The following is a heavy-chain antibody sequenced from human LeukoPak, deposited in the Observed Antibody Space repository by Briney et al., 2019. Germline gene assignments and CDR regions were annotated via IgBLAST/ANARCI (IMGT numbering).Heavy chain of an antibody. Sequence: SETLSLTCTVSGGSISGSSYYWGWIRQPPGKGLEWIGSIYYSGSTYYNPSLKSRVTLSVDTSKNQFSLKLSSVTAADTAVYYCARSYRSTAMVSWTDYWGQGTLVTVSS. J-gene: IGHJ4*02. CDR2: IYYSGST. CDR3: ARSYRSTAMVSWTDY. V-gene: IGHV4-39*01. CDR1: GGSISGSSYY. D-gene: IGHD5-18*01.